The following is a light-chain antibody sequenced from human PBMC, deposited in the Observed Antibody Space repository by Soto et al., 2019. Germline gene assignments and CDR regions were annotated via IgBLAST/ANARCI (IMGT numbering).Light chain of an antibody. CDR3: QQYDNWPLYT. Sequence: EIVMTQSPATLSVSPGERATLSCRASQSVGSNLAWYQQKPGQAPRLLIYGTSTRATGIPARFSGSGSGTEFTLTISSLQSEDFALYYCQQYDNWPLYTFAQGTKLEIK. CDR1: QSVGSN. J-gene: IGKJ2*01. V-gene: IGKV3-15*01. CDR2: GTS.